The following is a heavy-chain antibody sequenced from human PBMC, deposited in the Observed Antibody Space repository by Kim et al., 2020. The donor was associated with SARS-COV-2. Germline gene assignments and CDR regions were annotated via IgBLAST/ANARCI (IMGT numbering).Heavy chain of an antibody. CDR2: IYYSGST. D-gene: IGHD3-3*01. J-gene: IGHJ3*02. CDR1: GGSISSGGYY. V-gene: IGHV4-31*03. Sequence: SETLSLTCTVSGGSISSGGYYWSWIRQHPGKGLEWIGYIYYSGSTYYNPSLKSRVTISVDTSKNQFSLKLSSVTAADTTVYYCARVEGITIFGVVIIGTFDIWCQETMVTVSS. CDR3: ARVEGITIFGVVIIGTFDI.